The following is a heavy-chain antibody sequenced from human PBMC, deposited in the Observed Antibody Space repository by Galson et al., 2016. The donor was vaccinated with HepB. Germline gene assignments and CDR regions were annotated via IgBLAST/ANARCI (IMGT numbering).Heavy chain of an antibody. CDR1: GFTVINNY. CDR3: AKDGVGFTMIVVIITHYYFDY. D-gene: IGHD3-22*01. J-gene: IGHJ4*02. V-gene: IGHV3-53*01. Sequence: SLRLSCAVSGFTVINNYMSWVRQAPGKGLEWVSLVYSGGATDYADSVKGRFTISRDNSKNTLYLQMNSLRAEDTAVYYCAKDGVGFTMIVVIITHYYFDYWGQGTLVTVSS. CDR2: VYSGGAT.